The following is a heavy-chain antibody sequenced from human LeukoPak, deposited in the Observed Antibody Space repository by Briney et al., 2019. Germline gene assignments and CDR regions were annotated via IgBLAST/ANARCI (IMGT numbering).Heavy chain of an antibody. CDR2: IYHSGST. V-gene: IGHV4-30-2*01. J-gene: IGHJ4*02. CDR1: GGSISSGGYS. CDR3: ARDSTYDY. Sequence: SETLSLTCAVSGGSISSGGYSWSWIRQPPGKGLEWIGYIYHSGSTYYNPSLKSRVTISVDRSKNQFSLKLSSVTAEDTAVYYCARDSTYDYWGQGTLVTVSS.